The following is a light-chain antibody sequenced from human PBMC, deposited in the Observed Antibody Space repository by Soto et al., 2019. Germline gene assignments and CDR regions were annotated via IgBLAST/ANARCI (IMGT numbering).Light chain of an antibody. J-gene: IGLJ2*01. Sequence: QSVLTQPPSASGSPGQSVTISCTGTSSDVGGYNYVSWYQQHPGKAPKLMIYEVSKRPSGAPDRFSGSKSGNTASLTVSGLQAEDEADYYCSSYAGSNYGVVFGGGTQLTVL. V-gene: IGLV2-8*01. CDR3: SSYAGSNYGVV. CDR2: EVS. CDR1: SSDVGGYNY.